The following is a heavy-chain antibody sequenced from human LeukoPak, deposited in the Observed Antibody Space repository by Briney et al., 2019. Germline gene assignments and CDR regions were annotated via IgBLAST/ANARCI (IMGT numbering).Heavy chain of an antibody. V-gene: IGHV1-18*01. CDR1: GYTFTSYG. D-gene: IGHD4-17*01. Sequence: ASVKVSCKASGYTFTSYGISWVRQAPGQGLEWMGWISAYNGNTNYAQKLQGRVTMTTDTSTGTAYMELRSLRSDDTAVYYCALTTVTTDDAFDIWGQGTMVTVSS. CDR2: ISAYNGNT. J-gene: IGHJ3*02. CDR3: ALTTVTTDDAFDI.